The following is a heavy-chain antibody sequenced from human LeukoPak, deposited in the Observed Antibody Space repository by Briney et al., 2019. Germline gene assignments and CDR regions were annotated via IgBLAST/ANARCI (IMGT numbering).Heavy chain of an antibody. J-gene: IGHJ4*02. CDR1: GGSFSGYY. D-gene: IGHD2-21*02. CDR2: INHSGST. Sequence: PSETLSLTCAVYGGSFSGYYWSWIRQPPGKGLEWIGEINHSGSTNYNPSLKSRVTISVDTSKNQFSLKLSSVTAADTAVYYYARGRTKFKGGDCYRLDYWGQGTLVTVSS. V-gene: IGHV4-34*01. CDR3: ARGRTKFKGGDCYRLDY.